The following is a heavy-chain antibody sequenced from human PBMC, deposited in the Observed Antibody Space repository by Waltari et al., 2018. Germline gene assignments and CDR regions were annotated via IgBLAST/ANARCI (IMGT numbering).Heavy chain of an antibody. Sequence: QVQLVESGGGVVQPGRSLRLTCATDGFHFSSYGIPWVSQGTGKGLEWVAFIWYDGSKTYYADSVKGRFTISRDNSKNTLYLQVDSLRAEDAAIYHCAKGSSGSYSSWAYYMDVWGKGTTVTVSS. D-gene: IGHD1-26*01. CDR2: IWYDGSKT. V-gene: IGHV3-30*02. J-gene: IGHJ6*03. CDR1: GFHFSSYG. CDR3: AKGSSGSYSSWAYYMDV.